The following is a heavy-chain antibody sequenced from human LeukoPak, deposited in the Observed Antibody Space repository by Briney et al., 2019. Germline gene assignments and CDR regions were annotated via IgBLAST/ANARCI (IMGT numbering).Heavy chain of an antibody. CDR2: IIPIFGTA. V-gene: IGHV1-69*06. J-gene: IGHJ4*02. Sequence: ASVKVSCKASGGTFSSYAISWVRQAPGQGLEWMGGIIPIFGTANYAQKFQGRVTITADKSTSTAYMELSSLRSEDTAVYYCARVHPITMVRGVTDYFDYWGQGTLVTVSS. CDR1: GGTFSSYA. CDR3: ARVHPITMVRGVTDYFDY. D-gene: IGHD3-10*01.